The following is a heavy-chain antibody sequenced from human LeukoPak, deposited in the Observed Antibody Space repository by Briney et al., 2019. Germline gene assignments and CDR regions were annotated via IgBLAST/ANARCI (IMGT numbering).Heavy chain of an antibody. J-gene: IGHJ6*02. CDR1: GYTFTSYG. CDR2: ISAYNGNT. V-gene: IGHV1-18*01. D-gene: IGHD5-12*01. Sequence: ASVKVSCKASGYTFTSYGISWVRQAPGQGLEWMGWISAYNGNTNYAQKLQGRVTMTTDTSTSTAYMELRSLRSDDTAVYYCARDGKVATAPGDYYYYGMDVWGQGTTVTVSS. CDR3: ARDGKVATAPGDYYYYGMDV.